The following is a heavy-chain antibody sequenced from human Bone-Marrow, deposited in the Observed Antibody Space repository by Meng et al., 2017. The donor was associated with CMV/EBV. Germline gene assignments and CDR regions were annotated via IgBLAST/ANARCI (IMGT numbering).Heavy chain of an antibody. CDR3: AKYSAVGERLYYFDY. D-gene: IGHD2-21*01. Sequence: GESLKISCAASGFTFDDYGMSWVRQAPGKGLEWVSAISASAGGTYYADSVKGRFTISRDNAKNTLYLQMNSLRAEDTAVYYCAKYSAVGERLYYFDYWGQGTLVTVSS. CDR1: GFTFDDYG. J-gene: IGHJ4*02. V-gene: IGHV3-23*01. CDR2: ISASAGGT.